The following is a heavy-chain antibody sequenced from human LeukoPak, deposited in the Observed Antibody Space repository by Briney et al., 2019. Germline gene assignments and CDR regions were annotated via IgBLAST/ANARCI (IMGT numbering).Heavy chain of an antibody. CDR1: GGTFSSYA. Sequence: ASVKVSCKASGGTFSSYAISWVRQAPGQGLEWMGRIIPIFGTANYAQKFQGRVTITADESTSTAYMELSSLRSEDTAVYYCARDDCSSTSCPVNWFDPWGQGTLVTVSS. CDR3: ARDDCSSTSCPVNWFDP. J-gene: IGHJ5*02. V-gene: IGHV1-69*13. D-gene: IGHD2-2*01. CDR2: IIPIFGTA.